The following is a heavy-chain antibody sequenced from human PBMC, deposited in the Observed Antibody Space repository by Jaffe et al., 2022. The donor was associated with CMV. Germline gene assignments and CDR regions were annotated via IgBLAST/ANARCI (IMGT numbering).Heavy chain of an antibody. CDR3: VKGGSSGYSGSGYYDH. CDR2: VSSDGSGT. V-gene: IGHV3-64D*06. D-gene: IGHD3-22*01. CDR1: GFIFSTYA. Sequence: EVHLVESGGDLVQPGGSLRLSCSASGFIFSTYALHWVRQAPGKGLEYVSGVSSDGSGTYYRDSVKGRFTISRDNSKNTVNLQLSSLRVDDTAVYYCVKGGSSGYSGSGYYDHWGQGTQVTVSS. J-gene: IGHJ4*02.